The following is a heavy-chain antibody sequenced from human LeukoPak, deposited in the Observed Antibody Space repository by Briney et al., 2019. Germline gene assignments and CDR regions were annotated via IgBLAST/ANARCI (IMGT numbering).Heavy chain of an antibody. Sequence: GGSLRLSCVVSGFTFSNYWMTWVRQAPGKGLEWVSGIIGGAGSTYYADSVRGRFTISGDNSKNTLYLQMNSLRADDTAVYYCAHRTMYQLDSWGQGTLVTVSS. D-gene: IGHD2-2*01. CDR1: GFTFSNYW. CDR3: AHRTMYQLDS. J-gene: IGHJ4*02. CDR2: IIGGAGST. V-gene: IGHV3-23*01.